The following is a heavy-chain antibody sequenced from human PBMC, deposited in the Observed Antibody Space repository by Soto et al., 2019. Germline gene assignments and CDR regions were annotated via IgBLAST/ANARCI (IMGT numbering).Heavy chain of an antibody. V-gene: IGHV3-48*02. CDR2: ISSSSSTI. CDR1: GFTFSSYS. CDR3: AREGGSLNWFDP. D-gene: IGHD1-26*01. J-gene: IGHJ5*02. Sequence: EVQLVESGGGLVQPGGSLRLSCAASGFTFSSYSMNWVRQAPGKGLEWVSYISSSSSTIYYADSVKGRFTISRDNAKNLLYLQMNCLRDEDTAVYYCAREGGSLNWFDPWGQGTLVTVSS.